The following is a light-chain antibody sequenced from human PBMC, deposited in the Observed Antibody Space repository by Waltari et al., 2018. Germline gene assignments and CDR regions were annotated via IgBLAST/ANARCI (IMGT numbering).Light chain of an antibody. CDR2: GAS. V-gene: IGKV3-15*01. Sequence: EIVMTQSPATLSVSPGERATLSCRASQSVKSNLAWYQQRPGQAPRLLIYGASTRVPGIPARFSVSRSGTEFTLTISSLQSEDSAVYFCQQYNIRPPDTFGQGTKLEIK. J-gene: IGKJ2*01. CDR3: QQYNIRPPDT. CDR1: QSVKSN.